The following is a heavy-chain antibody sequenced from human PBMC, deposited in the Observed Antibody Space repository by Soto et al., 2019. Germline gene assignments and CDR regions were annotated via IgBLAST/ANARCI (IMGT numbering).Heavy chain of an antibody. J-gene: IGHJ6*02. CDR3: ARYDSSGYYWPYYYYGMDV. Sequence: PGGSLRLSCAASGFTFSSYAMSWVRQAPGKGLEWVSSISSSSSYIYYADSVKGRFTISRDNAKNSLYLQMNSLRAEDTAVYYCARYDSSGYYWPYYYYGMDVWGQGTTVTVS. CDR2: ISSSSSYI. CDR1: GFTFSSYA. D-gene: IGHD3-22*01. V-gene: IGHV3-21*01.